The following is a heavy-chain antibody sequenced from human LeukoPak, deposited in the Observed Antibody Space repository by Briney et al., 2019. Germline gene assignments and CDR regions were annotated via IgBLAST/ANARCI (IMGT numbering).Heavy chain of an antibody. J-gene: IGHJ4*02. V-gene: IGHV4-39*07. Sequence: SETLSLTCTVSGGSISSNSYYWGWIRQPPGKGLEWIGNIFYTGSAYYNPSLRSRVSISVDTSKNQFSLNLNSVTAADTAVYYCARGTSSGWYGFDSWGQGTLVTVSS. CDR1: GGSISSNSYY. D-gene: IGHD6-19*01. CDR2: IFYTGSA. CDR3: ARGTSSGWYGFDS.